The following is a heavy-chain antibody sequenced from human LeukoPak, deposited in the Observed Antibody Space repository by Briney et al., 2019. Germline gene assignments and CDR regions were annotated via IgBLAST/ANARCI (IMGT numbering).Heavy chain of an antibody. CDR1: GGSISSGGYY. V-gene: IGHV4-31*03. CDR2: IYYSGST. CDR3: AARRAIAARPTPRAYFDY. Sequence: SETLSLTCTVSGGSISSGGYYWSWIRQHPGKGLEWIGYIYYSGSTYYNPSLKSRVTISVDTSKNQFSLKLSSVTAADTAVYYCAARRAIAARPTPRAYFDYWGQGTLVTVSS. J-gene: IGHJ4*02. D-gene: IGHD6-6*01.